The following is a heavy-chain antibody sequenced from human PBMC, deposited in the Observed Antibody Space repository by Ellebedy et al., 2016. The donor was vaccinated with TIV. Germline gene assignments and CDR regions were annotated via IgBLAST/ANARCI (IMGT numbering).Heavy chain of an antibody. J-gene: IGHJ5*02. D-gene: IGHD6-6*01. CDR3: ARTRGSSSVELDP. CDR1: GYTFTGYW. Sequence: ASVKVSCKASGYTFTGYWMHWVRQAPGQGLEWMGWINSNSGGTNYEQKFQGRVSMTRDTSISTAYMELSSLKFDDTAIYYCARTRGSSSVELDPWGQGTLVTVSS. V-gene: IGHV1-2*02. CDR2: INSNSGGT.